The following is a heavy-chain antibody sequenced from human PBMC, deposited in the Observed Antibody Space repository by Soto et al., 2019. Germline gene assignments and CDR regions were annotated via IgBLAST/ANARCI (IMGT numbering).Heavy chain of an antibody. J-gene: IGHJ6*02. CDR1: GGTFSSYA. CDR3: ARQGSNDYYYYGMDV. CDR2: FIPIFGTA. D-gene: IGHD3-10*01. Sequence: QFQLVQSGAEVKKPGSSVKVSCKASGGTFSSYAISWVRQAPGQGLEWMGGFIPIFGTADYAQRFQGRVTITADESTSTAYMELSSLRSEDTAVYYCARQGSNDYYYYGMDVWGQGTTVTVS. V-gene: IGHV1-69*12.